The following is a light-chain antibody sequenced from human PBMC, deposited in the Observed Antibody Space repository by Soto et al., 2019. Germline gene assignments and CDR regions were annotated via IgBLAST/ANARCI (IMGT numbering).Light chain of an antibody. V-gene: IGKV1-8*01. Sequence: AIRMTQYPSSLSASTGDRVTITCRASQGISSYLAWYQQKPGKAPKLLIYAASTLQSGVPSRFSGSESGTDFTLTISCLQSEDFATYYCQQYYSYPWTFGQGTKVDIK. CDR1: QGISSY. J-gene: IGKJ1*01. CDR3: QQYYSYPWT. CDR2: AAS.